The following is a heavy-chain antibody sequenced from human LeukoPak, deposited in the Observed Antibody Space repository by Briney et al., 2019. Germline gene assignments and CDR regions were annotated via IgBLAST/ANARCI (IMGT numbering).Heavy chain of an antibody. CDR3: ARGRGSSGWVRRFDP. Sequence: SETLSLTCAVYGGSFSGYYWSWIRQPPGKGLEWIGEINHSGSTNYNPSLKSQVTISVDTSKNQFSLKLSSVTAADTAVYYCARGRGSSGWVRRFDPWGQGTLVTVSS. CDR2: INHSGST. J-gene: IGHJ5*02. D-gene: IGHD6-19*01. CDR1: GGSFSGYY. V-gene: IGHV4-34*01.